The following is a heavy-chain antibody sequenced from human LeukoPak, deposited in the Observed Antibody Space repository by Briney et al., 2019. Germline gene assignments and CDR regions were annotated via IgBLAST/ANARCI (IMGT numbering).Heavy chain of an antibody. V-gene: IGHV3-30-3*01. CDR1: GFTFSSYA. Sequence: GRSPRLSCAASGFTFSSYAMHWVRQAPGKGLEWVAVISYDGSNKYYADSVKGRFTISRDNSKDTLYLQMNSLRAEDTAVYYCARAVPPYYGMDVWGQGTTVTVSS. CDR2: ISYDGSNK. J-gene: IGHJ6*02. CDR3: ARAVPPYYGMDV. D-gene: IGHD6-19*01.